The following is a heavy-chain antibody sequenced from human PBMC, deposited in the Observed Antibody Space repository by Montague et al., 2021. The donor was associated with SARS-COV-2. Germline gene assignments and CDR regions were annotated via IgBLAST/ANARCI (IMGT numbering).Heavy chain of an antibody. CDR2: LSSSGSTI. Sequence: SLRLSCAASGFTFSRYEMNWVRQAPGKGLEWVSYLSSSGSTIYYSDSVXGRFTISRDTAKNSLYLQMTSLRAEDTAVYYCAREPREPGSDWYYDFWSGYSHPRGYYYYGMDVWGQGTTVTVSS. V-gene: IGHV3-48*03. D-gene: IGHD3-3*01. J-gene: IGHJ6*02. CDR1: GFTFSRYE. CDR3: AREPREPGSDWYYDFWSGYSHPRGYYYYGMDV.